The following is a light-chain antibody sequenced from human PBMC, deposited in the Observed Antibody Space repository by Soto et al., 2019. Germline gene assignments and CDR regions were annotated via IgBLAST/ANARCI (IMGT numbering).Light chain of an antibody. J-gene: IGLJ1*01. Sequence: QSALTQPPSVSGSPGQSITVSCIGTSSDIGASNFVSWYQHLPGRAPKVIIFEATNRPSGVSTRFSGSKSGITGSLTISGLQADDETKYFCIAYKADDTFLFGTGTKVTVL. CDR3: IAYKADDTFL. CDR1: SSDIGASNF. V-gene: IGLV2-14*01. CDR2: EAT.